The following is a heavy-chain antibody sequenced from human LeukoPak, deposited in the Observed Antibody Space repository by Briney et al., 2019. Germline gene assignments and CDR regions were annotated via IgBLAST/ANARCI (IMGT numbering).Heavy chain of an antibody. J-gene: IGHJ3*02. CDR2: INPNSGGT. CDR1: GYTFTGYY. CDR3: AREAQLGIEGAFDI. Sequence: GASVKVSCKASGYTFTGYYMHWVRQAPGQGLEWMGWINPNSGGTNYAQKFQGRVTMTRDTSISTAYMELSRLRSDDTAVYYCAREAQLGIEGAFDIWGQGTMVTVSS. D-gene: IGHD7-27*01. V-gene: IGHV1-2*02.